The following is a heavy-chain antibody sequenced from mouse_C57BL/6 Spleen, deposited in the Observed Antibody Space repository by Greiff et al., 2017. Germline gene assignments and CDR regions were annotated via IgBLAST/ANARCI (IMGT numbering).Heavy chain of an antibody. CDR2: IDPETGGT. Sequence: QVHVKQSGAELVRPGASVTLSCKASGYTFTDYEMHWVKQTPVHGLEWIGAIDPETGGTAYNQKFKGKAILTADKSSSTAYMELRSLTSEDSAVYYCTRGVNWDEGAWFAYWGQGTLVTVSA. D-gene: IGHD4-1*01. CDR1: GYTFTDYE. J-gene: IGHJ3*01. V-gene: IGHV1-15*01. CDR3: TRGVNWDEGAWFAY.